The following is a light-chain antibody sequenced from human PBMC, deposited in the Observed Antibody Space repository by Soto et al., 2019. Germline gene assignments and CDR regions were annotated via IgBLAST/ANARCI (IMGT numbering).Light chain of an antibody. J-gene: IGKJ4*01. CDR3: QQYNDYPLT. CDR2: KAS. V-gene: IGKV1-5*03. Sequence: DIQMTQSPSTLSASVGDRITITCRASQTISTRLAWYQQKPGKAPKFLIYKASTLESGVPSTFSGSGSGTEFTLTISSLQPDDFAIYYCQQYNDYPLTFGGGTKVEIK. CDR1: QTISTR.